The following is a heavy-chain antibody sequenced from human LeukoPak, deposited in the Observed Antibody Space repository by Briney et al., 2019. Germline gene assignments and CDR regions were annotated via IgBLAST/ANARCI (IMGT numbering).Heavy chain of an antibody. CDR2: INPNSGGT. D-gene: IGHD5-18*01. CDR3: ATLGDSYGDPFFDY. CDR1: GYTFTGYY. J-gene: IGHJ4*02. Sequence: ASVKVSCKASGYTFTGYYMHWVRQAPGQGLEWMGWINPNSGGTNYAQKFQGRVTMTRDTSISSAYMELSRLRSDDTAVYYCATLGDSYGDPFFDYWGQGTLVTVSS. V-gene: IGHV1-2*02.